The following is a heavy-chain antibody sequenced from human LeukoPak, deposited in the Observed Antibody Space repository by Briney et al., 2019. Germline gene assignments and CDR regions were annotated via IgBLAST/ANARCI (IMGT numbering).Heavy chain of an antibody. J-gene: IGHJ5*02. CDR1: AFTFSNYA. CDR3: ARGSYYGSVLIPPAGP. Sequence: PGGSLRLSCAASAFTFSNYAMHWVRQAPGKGLEWVAVVSYDGSNKYYADSVKGRFTISRDNSKNTLYLQMNSLRAEDTAVYYCARGSYYGSVLIPPAGPWGQGTLVTVSS. D-gene: IGHD3-10*01. V-gene: IGHV3-30*04. CDR2: VSYDGSNK.